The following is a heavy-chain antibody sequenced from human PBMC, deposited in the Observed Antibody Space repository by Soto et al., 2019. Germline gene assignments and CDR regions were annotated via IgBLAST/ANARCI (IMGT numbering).Heavy chain of an antibody. CDR1: GFTFSSYA. Sequence: GGSLRLSCAASGFTFSSYAMSWVRQAPGKGLEWVSAISGSGGSTYYADSVKGRFTISRDNSKNTLYLQMNSLRAEDTAVYYCAKVDYYDSSGSFDYWGQGTLVTVST. V-gene: IGHV3-23*01. D-gene: IGHD3-22*01. CDR3: AKVDYYDSSGSFDY. CDR2: ISGSGGST. J-gene: IGHJ4*02.